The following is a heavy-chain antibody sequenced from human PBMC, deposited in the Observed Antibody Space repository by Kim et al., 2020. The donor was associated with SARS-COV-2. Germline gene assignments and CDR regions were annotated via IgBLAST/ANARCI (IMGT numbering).Heavy chain of an antibody. V-gene: IGHV4-34*01. CDR1: GGSFSGYY. Sequence: SETLSLTCAVYGGSFSGYYWSWIRQPPGKGLEWIGEINHSGSTNYNPSLKSRVTISVDTSKNQFSLKLSSVTAADTAVYYCAREGVRRWLQPYNWFDPWG. D-gene: IGHD5-12*01. CDR3: AREGVRRWLQPYNWFDP. J-gene: IGHJ5*02. CDR2: INHSGST.